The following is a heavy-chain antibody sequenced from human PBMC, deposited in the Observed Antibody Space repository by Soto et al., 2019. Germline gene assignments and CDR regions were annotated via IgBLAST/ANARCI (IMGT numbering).Heavy chain of an antibody. CDR1: GGSISSYY. J-gene: IGHJ5*02. CDR3: ARDRGGITVSSKPLGEWFDP. V-gene: IGHV4-59*01. D-gene: IGHD3-16*01. CDR2: IYYSGST. Sequence: SETLSLTCTVSGGSISSYYWSWIRQPPGKGLEWIGYIYYSGSTNYNPSLESRATISLDLPKNQFSLRLTSVTAADTAVYYCARDRGGITVSSKPLGEWFDPWGQGTLVTVSS.